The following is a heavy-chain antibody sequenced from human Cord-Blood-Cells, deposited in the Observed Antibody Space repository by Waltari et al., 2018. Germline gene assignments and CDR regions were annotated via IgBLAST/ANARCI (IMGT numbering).Heavy chain of an antibody. CDR1: GGSFSGYY. J-gene: IGHJ4*02. Sequence: QVQLQQWGAGLLKPSETLSLTCAVDGGSFSGYYWSWIRQPPGKGLEWIGEINHGGSTNYIPSRMSRVTISVDTSKNQFSLKLSSVTAADTAVYYCARGPGSYYFDYWGQGTLVTVSS. D-gene: IGHD3-10*01. CDR2: INHGGST. CDR3: ARGPGSYYFDY. V-gene: IGHV4-34*01.